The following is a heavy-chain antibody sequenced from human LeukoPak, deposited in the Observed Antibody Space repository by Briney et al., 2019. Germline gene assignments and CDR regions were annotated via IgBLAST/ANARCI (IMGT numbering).Heavy chain of an antibody. Sequence: ASVKVSCKASGYTFTGYYMHWVRQAPGQALEWMGWINSNSGGTNYAQKFQGRVTMTRDTSISTAYMELSRLRSDDTAVYYCARGSSTRTRYYYMDVWGKGTTVTVSS. CDR3: ARGSSTRTRYYYMDV. J-gene: IGHJ6*03. V-gene: IGHV1-2*02. D-gene: IGHD2-2*01. CDR1: GYTFTGYY. CDR2: INSNSGGT.